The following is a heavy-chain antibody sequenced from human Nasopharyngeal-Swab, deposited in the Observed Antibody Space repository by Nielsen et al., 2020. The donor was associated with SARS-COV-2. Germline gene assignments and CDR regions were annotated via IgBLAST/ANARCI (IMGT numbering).Heavy chain of an antibody. V-gene: IGHV3-30*18. Sequence: GESLKISCTASGISFNNYGMHWVRQAPGKGLEWVAVISYEGSKKYYAESVEGRFTISRDYSKTTLYLQMNSLRPEDTAMYYCAKANVLFWFGQFKNDGFDIWGQGTMVAVSS. D-gene: IGHD3-10*01. CDR2: ISYEGSKK. J-gene: IGHJ3*02. CDR1: GISFNNYG. CDR3: AKANVLFWFGQFKNDGFDI.